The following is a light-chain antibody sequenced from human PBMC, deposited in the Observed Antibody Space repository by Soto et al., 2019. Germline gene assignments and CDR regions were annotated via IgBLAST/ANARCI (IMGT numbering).Light chain of an antibody. J-gene: IGKJ3*01. Sequence: EIVLTQSPATLSLSPGERATLSCRASQSVSKSLAWYQQKPGQAPRLLIYSTSNRATGIPARFSGSGSRTDFTLTICSLEPEDFAVYYCQQGNNWPVFTFGPGTKVDIK. CDR2: STS. V-gene: IGKV3-11*01. CDR3: QQGNNWPVFT. CDR1: QSVSKS.